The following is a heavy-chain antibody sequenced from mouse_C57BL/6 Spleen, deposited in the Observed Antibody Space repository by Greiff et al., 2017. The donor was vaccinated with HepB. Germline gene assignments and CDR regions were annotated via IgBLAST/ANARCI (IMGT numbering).Heavy chain of an antibody. Sequence: QVQLQQSGAELVRPGTSVKLSCKASGYTFTSYWMHWVKQRPGQGLEWIGVIDPSDSYTNYNHKFKGKATLTVDTSSSTAYMQLSSLTSEDSAVYYCARSDYWGQGTTLTVSS. J-gene: IGHJ2*01. V-gene: IGHV1-59*01. CDR1: GYTFTSYW. CDR3: ARSDY. CDR2: IDPSDSYT.